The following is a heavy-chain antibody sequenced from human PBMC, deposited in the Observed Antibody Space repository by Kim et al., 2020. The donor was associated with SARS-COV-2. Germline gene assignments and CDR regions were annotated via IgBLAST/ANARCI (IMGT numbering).Heavy chain of an antibody. CDR2: IYPCDSDT. CDR1: GYIFTSYW. D-gene: IGHD3-10*01. J-gene: IGHJ5*02. V-gene: IGHV5-51*01. Sequence: GESLKISCNGSGYIFTSYWIGWVRQMPGKGLEWMGIIYPCDSDTRYSPSFQGQVTIPADKSISTAYLQWSSLKASDTAMYYCARQMSLYYYGSGSRGWFDPWGQGTLVTVSS. CDR3: ARQMSLYYYGSGSRGWFDP.